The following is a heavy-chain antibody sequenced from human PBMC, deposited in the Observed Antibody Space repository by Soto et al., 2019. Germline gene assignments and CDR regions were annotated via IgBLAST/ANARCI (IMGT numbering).Heavy chain of an antibody. J-gene: IGHJ4*02. V-gene: IGHV5-51*01. Sequence: GESLKISCKGSGYSFTSYWIDWVRQMPGKGLEWMGIIYPGDSDTRYSPSFQGQVTISADKSISTAYLQWSSLKASDTAMYYCARRITMVRGVINTPFDYWGQGTLVTVSS. CDR2: IYPGDSDT. CDR1: GYSFTSYW. CDR3: ARRITMVRGVINTPFDY. D-gene: IGHD3-10*01.